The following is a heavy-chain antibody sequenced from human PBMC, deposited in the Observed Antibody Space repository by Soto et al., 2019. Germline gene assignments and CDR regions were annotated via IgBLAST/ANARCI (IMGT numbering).Heavy chain of an antibody. Sequence: QVQPVQSGAEVKKPGSSVKVSCKASGGTFSSYAISWVRQAPGQGLEWMGGIIPIFGTANYAQKFQGRVTITADQSTSTAYMELSSLTSEDTAVYSCAREDYYGSGSNLHWFDPWGQGTLVTVSS. CDR2: IIPIFGTA. V-gene: IGHV1-69*01. J-gene: IGHJ5*02. D-gene: IGHD3-10*01. CDR3: AREDYYGSGSNLHWFDP. CDR1: GGTFSSYA.